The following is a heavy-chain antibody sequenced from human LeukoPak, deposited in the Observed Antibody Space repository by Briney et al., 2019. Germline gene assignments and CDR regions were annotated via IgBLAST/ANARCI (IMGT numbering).Heavy chain of an antibody. CDR1: GYTFSNFA. CDR2: ISVHTGNA. Sequence: ASVKVSCKASGYTFSNFAITWVRQAPGQGLKWMGWISVHTGNANYAQSLQGRMTMTTDTSTDTAYMELRSLRSDDTAVYFCARRVGTPTDAFDIWGQGATVTVSS. V-gene: IGHV1-18*01. CDR3: ARRVGTPTDAFDI. D-gene: IGHD2-15*01. J-gene: IGHJ3*02.